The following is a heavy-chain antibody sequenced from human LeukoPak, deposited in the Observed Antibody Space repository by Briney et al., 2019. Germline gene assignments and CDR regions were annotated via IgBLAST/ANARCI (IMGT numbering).Heavy chain of an antibody. J-gene: IGHJ4*02. D-gene: IGHD6-19*01. CDR3: ARDSGGYSSGWYHY. V-gene: IGHV1-24*01. CDR1: GYTLTELS. Sequence: GASVKVSCKVSGYTLTELSMHWVRQAPGKGLEWMGGFDPEDGETIYAQKFQGRVTMTEDTSTSTAYMELRSLRSDDTAVYYCARDSGGYSSGWYHYWGQGTLVTVSS. CDR2: FDPEDGET.